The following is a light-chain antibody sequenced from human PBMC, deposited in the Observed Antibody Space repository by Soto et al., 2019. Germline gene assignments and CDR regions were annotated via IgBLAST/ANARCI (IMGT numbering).Light chain of an antibody. V-gene: IGKV2-28*01. CDR2: WGS. CDR1: QSLLHSNGYYF. Sequence: DIVMTQSPLSLPVTPGEPASISCRSSQSLLHSNGYYFLDWYLQKPGQSPQLLIYWGSNRASGVPDRFSGSASGTDFTLKISRVEAEDVGVYYCMQTLQTPLTFGGGTKVEIK. CDR3: MQTLQTPLT. J-gene: IGKJ4*01.